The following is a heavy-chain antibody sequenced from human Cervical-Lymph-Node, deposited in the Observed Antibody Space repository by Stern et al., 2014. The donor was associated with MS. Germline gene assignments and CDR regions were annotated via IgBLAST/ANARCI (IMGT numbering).Heavy chain of an antibody. CDR1: GGTFSNYA. J-gene: IGHJ4*02. D-gene: IGHD3-9*01. CDR2: IIPIFGTA. CDR3: ARGWSYDILTAYSY. V-gene: IGHV1-69*01. Sequence: QVQLVQSGAEVKKPGSSVKVSCTASGGTFSNYAISWVRQAPGQGLEWMGGIIPIFGTANYAQKFQGRVTITADESTSTAYMELSSLRSEDTALYYCARGWSYDILTAYSYWGQGTLVTVSS.